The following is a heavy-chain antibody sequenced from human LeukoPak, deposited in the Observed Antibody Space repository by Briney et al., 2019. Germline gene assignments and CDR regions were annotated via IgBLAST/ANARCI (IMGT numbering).Heavy chain of an antibody. J-gene: IGHJ4*02. CDR1: GFTFSDYY. Sequence: PGGSLRLSCAASGFTFSDYYMSWIRQAPGKGVEWVSYISSSGSDIYYADSVKGRFTISRDNAKNSLYLQMNSLRAEDTAVYYCARAGTIFGVVYYPLDYWGQGTLVTVSS. CDR3: ARAGTIFGVVYYPLDY. CDR2: ISSSGSDI. V-gene: IGHV3-11*04. D-gene: IGHD3-3*01.